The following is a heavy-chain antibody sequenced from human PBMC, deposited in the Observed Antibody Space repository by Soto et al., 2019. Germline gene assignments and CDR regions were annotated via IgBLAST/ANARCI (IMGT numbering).Heavy chain of an antibody. Sequence: QVPLLQSGAEVKQPGASVKVSCKASGYTFTRYGVSWVRQAPGQGLEWMGWISAYNGDTKYSQKFQGRISLTTDTYTRTAYMELRSLRSDDTAVYYCARVPSYSTLDYWGQGTLVTVSS. V-gene: IGHV1-18*04. CDR1: GYTFTRYG. J-gene: IGHJ4*02. CDR3: ARVPSYSTLDY. CDR2: ISAYNGDT. D-gene: IGHD2-21*01.